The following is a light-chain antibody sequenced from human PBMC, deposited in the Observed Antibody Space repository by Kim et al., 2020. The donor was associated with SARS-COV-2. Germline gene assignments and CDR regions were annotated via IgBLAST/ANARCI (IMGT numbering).Light chain of an antibody. J-gene: IGLJ3*02. CDR2: EDN. V-gene: IGLV3-10*01. CDR3: YSTDSGGNHWV. Sequence: SYELTQPPSVSVSPGQMVRITCSGDALPKKYAYWYQQKSGQAPVVVIYEDNKRPSGIPERFSGSSSGTVATLTISGAQVEDEADYYCYSTDSGGNHWVFGGGTKLTVL. CDR1: ALPKKY.